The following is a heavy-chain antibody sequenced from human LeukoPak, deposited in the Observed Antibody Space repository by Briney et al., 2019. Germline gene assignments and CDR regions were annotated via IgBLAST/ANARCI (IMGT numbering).Heavy chain of an antibody. CDR2: IYPGDSDT. CDR3: ARQRAGVVAATLYYYYYMDV. V-gene: IGHV5-51*01. D-gene: IGHD2-15*01. CDR1: GYSFTSYW. J-gene: IGHJ6*03. Sequence: GESLKISCKGSGYSFTSYWIGWVRQIPGKGLEWMGIIYPGDSDTRYSPSFQGQVTISADKSISTAYLHWSSLKASDTAMYYCARQRAGVVAATLYYYYYMDVWGKGTTVTVSS.